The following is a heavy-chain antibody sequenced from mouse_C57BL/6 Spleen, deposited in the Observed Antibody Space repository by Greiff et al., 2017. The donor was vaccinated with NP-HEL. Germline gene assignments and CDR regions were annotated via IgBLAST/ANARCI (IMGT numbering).Heavy chain of an antibody. CDR2: IHPYSDDT. CDR1: EYTFPTYH. V-gene: IGHV1-47*01. J-gene: IGHJ3*01. Sequence: SGGGLVQPGDSVKLSCEAYEYTFPTYHMEWMRKNQGKSLELIGTIHPYSDDTKYTEQFKGKATLTVEKSFSTVYLELSRLTSDDSAVYYCARRDGYDDWFAYWGQGTLVTVSA. D-gene: IGHD2-2*01. CDR3: ARRDGYDDWFAY.